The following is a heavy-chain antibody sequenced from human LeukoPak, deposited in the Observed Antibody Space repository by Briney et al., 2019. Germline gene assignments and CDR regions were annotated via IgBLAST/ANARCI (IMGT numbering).Heavy chain of an antibody. J-gene: IGHJ4*02. V-gene: IGHV3-23*01. CDR3: AKEVVRDYDFWSGYSNFDY. Sequence: PGGSLRLSCAASGFTFSSYAMSWVRQAPGKGLEWVSAISGSGGSTYYADSVKGRFTISRDNSKNTLYLQMNSLRAEDTAVYYCAKEVVRDYDFWSGYSNFDYWGQGTLVTVSS. CDR1: GFTFSSYA. D-gene: IGHD3-3*01. CDR2: ISGSGGST.